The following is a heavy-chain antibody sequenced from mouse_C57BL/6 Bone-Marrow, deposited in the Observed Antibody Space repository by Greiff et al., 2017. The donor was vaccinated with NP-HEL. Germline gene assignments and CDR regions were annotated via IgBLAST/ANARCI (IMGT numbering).Heavy chain of an antibody. V-gene: IGHV1-82*01. CDR1: GYAFSSSW. CDR3: ARYSDYEGP. D-gene: IGHD2-4*01. J-gene: IGHJ2*01. CDR2: IYPGDGDT. Sequence: QVQLQQSGPELVKPGASVKISCKASGYAFSSSWMNWVKQRPGKGLEWIGRIYPGDGDTNYNGKFKGKATLTADKSSSTAYMQLSSLTSEDSAVYFCARYSDYEGPWGQGTTLTVSS.